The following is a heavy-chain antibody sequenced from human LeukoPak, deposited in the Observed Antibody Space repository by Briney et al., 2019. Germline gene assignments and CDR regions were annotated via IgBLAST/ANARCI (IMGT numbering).Heavy chain of an antibody. CDR2: IHHSGST. D-gene: IGHD6-13*01. CDR1: GYSFSSGYY. Sequence: SETLSLTCIVSGYSFSSGYYWGWIRQPPGKGLEWIGNIHHSGSTYYNPSLKSRVTISVDTSKNQLSLKLSSVTAADTAVYYCARVAAGIGFFQHWGQGTLVTVSS. V-gene: IGHV4-38-2*02. J-gene: IGHJ1*01. CDR3: ARVAAGIGFFQH.